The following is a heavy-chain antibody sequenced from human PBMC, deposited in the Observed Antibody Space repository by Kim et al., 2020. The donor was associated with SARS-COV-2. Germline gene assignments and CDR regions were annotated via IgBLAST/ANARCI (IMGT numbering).Heavy chain of an antibody. Sequence: GGSLRLSCVASGLTFNKGWMNWVRQAPGKGLEWVGRIKSESDGGTTDYAAPVRGRFSISRDDSKSTMYLQMNNLKVEDTAVYYCTSGTYFWGQGTLVTVSS. CDR2: IKSESDGGTT. CDR3: TSGTYF. V-gene: IGHV3-15*01. CDR1: GLTFNKGW. J-gene: IGHJ4*02. D-gene: IGHD6-25*01.